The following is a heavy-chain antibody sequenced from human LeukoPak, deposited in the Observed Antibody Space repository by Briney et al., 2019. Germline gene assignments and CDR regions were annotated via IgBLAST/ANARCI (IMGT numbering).Heavy chain of an antibody. CDR3: ARRYYYGSGSYYPNDY. D-gene: IGHD3-10*01. CDR2: MNPNSGNT. J-gene: IGHJ4*02. CDR1: GCTFTSYD. Sequence: APVKVSCKASGCTFTSYDINWVRQATGQGLEWMGWMNPNSGNTGYAQKFQGRVTMTRNTSISTAYMGLSSLRSEDTAVYYCARRYYYGSGSYYPNDYWGQGTLVTVSS. V-gene: IGHV1-8*01.